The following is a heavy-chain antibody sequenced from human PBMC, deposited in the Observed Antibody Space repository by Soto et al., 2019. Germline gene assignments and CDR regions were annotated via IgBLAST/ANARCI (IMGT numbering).Heavy chain of an antibody. D-gene: IGHD4-17*01. Sequence: QVQLVQSGAEVKKPGSSVKVSCKASGGTFSSYAISWVRQAPGQGLEWMGGIIPIFGTANYAQKVQGRVTITADEYTSTAYMEPCRLRSEDTAVYYCARHAYGALDYWYFDLWGRGTLVTVSS. J-gene: IGHJ2*01. CDR3: ARHAYGALDYWYFDL. CDR1: GGTFSSYA. V-gene: IGHV1-69*01. CDR2: IIPIFGTA.